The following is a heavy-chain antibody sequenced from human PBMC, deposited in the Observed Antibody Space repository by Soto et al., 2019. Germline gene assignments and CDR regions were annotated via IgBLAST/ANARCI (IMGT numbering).Heavy chain of an antibody. J-gene: IGHJ4*02. CDR2: IYYSGST. CDR3: ARKPPTAYFDY. Sequence: SETLSLTCTVSGGSISSGGYYWSWIRQHQGKGLEWIGYIYYSGSTYYNPSLKSRVTISVDTSKNQFSLKLSSVTAADTAVYYCARKPPTAYFDYWGQGAVLTVSS. CDR1: GGSISSGGYY. V-gene: IGHV4-31*03.